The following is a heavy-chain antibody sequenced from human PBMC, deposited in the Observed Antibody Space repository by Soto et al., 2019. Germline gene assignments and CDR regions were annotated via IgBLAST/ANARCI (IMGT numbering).Heavy chain of an antibody. Sequence: PVGSLRLSCVSSVFTFSNYAMNCVRQSPGKGLEWVAVISYDGSNKYYADSVKGRITISRDNSRNTLYLQMNNLRAEDTAMYYCARDLGNNYGSLDYRGQGTLVAV. D-gene: IGHD4-17*01. J-gene: IGHJ4*02. CDR3: ARDLGNNYGSLDY. CDR2: ISYDGSNK. V-gene: IGHV3-30-3*01. CDR1: VFTFSNYA.